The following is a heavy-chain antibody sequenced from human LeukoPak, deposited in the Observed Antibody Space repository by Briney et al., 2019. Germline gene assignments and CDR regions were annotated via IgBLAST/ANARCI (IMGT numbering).Heavy chain of an antibody. CDR2: IKQDGSEK. J-gene: IGHJ5*02. CDR1: GFTFSSYW. Sequence: GGSLRLSCAASGFTFSSYWMSWVRQAPGKGLEWVANIKQDGSEKYYVDSVKGRFTISRDNAKNSLYLQMNSLRAEDTAVYYCAREYCSSTSCYISNWFDPWGQGTLVTVSS. CDR3: AREYCSSTSCYISNWFDP. D-gene: IGHD2-2*02. V-gene: IGHV3-7*01.